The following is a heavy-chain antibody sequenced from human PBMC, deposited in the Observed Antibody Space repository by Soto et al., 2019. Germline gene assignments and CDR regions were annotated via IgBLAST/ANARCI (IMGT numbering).Heavy chain of an antibody. CDR2: IIPIFGTA. D-gene: IGHD4-17*01. Sequence: VKVSCKASGYTFTRSGISWVRQAPGQGLEWMGGIIPIFGTANYAQKFQGRITITADKSTNTAYMELRSLRSDDAAVYYCASSPPPTVTMYSRFFDLWGRGTLVTVSS. CDR1: GYTFTRSG. CDR3: ASSPPPTVTMYSRFFDL. V-gene: IGHV1-69*06. J-gene: IGHJ2*01.